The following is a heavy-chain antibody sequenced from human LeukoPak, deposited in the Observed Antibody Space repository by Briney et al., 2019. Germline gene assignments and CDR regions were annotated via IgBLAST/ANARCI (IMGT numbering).Heavy chain of an antibody. CDR1: GFSFSTYS. J-gene: IGHJ4*02. CDR2: ISSRSTTI. V-gene: IGHV3-48*02. CDR3: ARDPSRFGELFDY. D-gene: IGHD3-10*01. Sequence: GGSLRLSCAASGFSFSTYSMNWVRQAPGKGLEWVSYISSRSTTIYYADSVKGRFTISRDNARNSLFLQMNSLRDDDTAVYYCARDPSRFGELFDYWGQGTLVTVSS.